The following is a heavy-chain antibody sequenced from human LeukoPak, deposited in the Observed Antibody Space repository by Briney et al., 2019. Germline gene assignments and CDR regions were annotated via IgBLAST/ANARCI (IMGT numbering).Heavy chain of an antibody. CDR1: GGTFSRYA. CDR3: ATTGGDIYYYYMDV. Sequence: SVKVGCKDSGGTFSRYAISWVRQAPGQGLEWMGGIIPVLSTANYAQKFQDRVTITADESTSTTYMKLSSLKSEDTAVYYCATTGGDIYYYYMDVWGKGTTVTISS. CDR2: IIPVLSTA. D-gene: IGHD3-16*01. V-gene: IGHV1-69*01. J-gene: IGHJ6*03.